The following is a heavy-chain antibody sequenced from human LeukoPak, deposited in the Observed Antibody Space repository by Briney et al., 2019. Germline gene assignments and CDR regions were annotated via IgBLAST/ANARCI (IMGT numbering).Heavy chain of an antibody. CDR3: ARPAVVRQSQSQGSSVYFYDYFDY. CDR1: GDSISSGSHY. V-gene: IGHV4-31*03. J-gene: IGHJ4*02. D-gene: IGHD3-22*01. CDR2: IYHSGNT. Sequence: SETLSLTCTVSGDSISSGSHYWSWIRQHPGKGLEWSGYIYHSGNTYYNPSLKSRLTISVDTSKNQFSPQLTSVTAADTAVYYCARPAVVRQSQSQGSSVYFYDYFDYWGQGTLVTVSS.